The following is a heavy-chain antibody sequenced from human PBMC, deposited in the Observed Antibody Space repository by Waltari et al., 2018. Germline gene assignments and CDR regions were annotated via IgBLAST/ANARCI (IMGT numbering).Heavy chain of an antibody. CDR3: ARDQGIAYYFDY. CDR1: GGTFSSYA. D-gene: IGHD2-21*01. CDR2: VIPIFGTA. V-gene: IGHV1-69*14. Sequence: QVQLVQSGAEVKKPGSSVKVSCKASGGTFSSYAISWVRQAPGQGLEWMGWVIPIFGTANYAQKFQGRVTITEDKSTSTAYMELSSLGSEDTAVYYCARDQGIAYYFDYWGQGTLVTVSS. J-gene: IGHJ4*02.